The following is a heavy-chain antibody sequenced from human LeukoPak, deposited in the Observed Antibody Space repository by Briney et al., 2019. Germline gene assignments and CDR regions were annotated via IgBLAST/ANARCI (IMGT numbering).Heavy chain of an antibody. D-gene: IGHD3-22*01. CDR3: ARDRYYYYDSSGYSRDYYYGMDV. J-gene: IGHJ6*02. CDR1: GGTFSSYA. V-gene: IGHV1-69*04. Sequence: GASVKVSCKASGGTFSSYAISWVRQAPGQGLEWMGRIIPILGIANYAQKFQGRVTITADKSTSTAYMELSSLRSEDTAVYYCARDRYYYYDSSGYSRDYYYGMDVWGQGTTVTVSS. CDR2: IIPILGIA.